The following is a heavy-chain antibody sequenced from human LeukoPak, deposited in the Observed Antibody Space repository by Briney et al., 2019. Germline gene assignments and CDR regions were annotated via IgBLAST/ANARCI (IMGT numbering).Heavy chain of an antibody. D-gene: IGHD6-6*01. Sequence: ASVKVSCKASGYTFTSYAMHWVRQAPGQRLEWMGWINAGNGNTKYSQEFQGRVTTTRDTSASTAYMKLSSLRSEDMAVYYCARGRWTYSSSSRNYYYYYYMDVWGKGTTVTVSS. J-gene: IGHJ6*03. CDR3: ARGRWTYSSSSRNYYYYYYMDV. CDR2: INAGNGNT. CDR1: GYTFTSYA. V-gene: IGHV1-3*03.